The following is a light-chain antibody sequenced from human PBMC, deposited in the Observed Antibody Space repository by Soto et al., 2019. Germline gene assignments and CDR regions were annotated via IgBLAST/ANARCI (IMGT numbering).Light chain of an antibody. J-gene: IGKJ1*01. CDR1: QGVSSK. V-gene: IGKV3-15*01. CDR2: DAS. CDR3: QQYGSSPL. Sequence: MSISAVTLSVSPGERATLSCRASQGVSSKLAWYQQKPGQAPRLLIYDASARATGIPARFSGSGSGTEFTLTISRLEPEDFAVYYCQQYGSSPLFGQGTKVDVK.